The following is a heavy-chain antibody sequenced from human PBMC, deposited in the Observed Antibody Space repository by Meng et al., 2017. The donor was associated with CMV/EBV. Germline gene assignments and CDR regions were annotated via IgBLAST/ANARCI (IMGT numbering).Heavy chain of an antibody. V-gene: IGHV4-31*02. CDR2: IYYSGST. Sequence: SISSGGYYWSWIRQHPGKGLEWIVYIYYSGSTYYNPSLKSRVTISVDTSKNQFSLKLSSVTAADTAVYYCARDACNSSTSCYYFDYWGQGTLVTVSS. D-gene: IGHD2-2*01. J-gene: IGHJ4*02. CDR3: ARDACNSSTSCYYFDY. CDR1: SISSGGYY.